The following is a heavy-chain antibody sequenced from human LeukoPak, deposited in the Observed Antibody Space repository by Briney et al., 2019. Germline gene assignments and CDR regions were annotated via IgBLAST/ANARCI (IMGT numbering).Heavy chain of an antibody. J-gene: IGHJ3*02. CDR2: IWYDGSNK. Sequence: GGSLRLSCAASGFTFSSYGMHWVRQAPGKGLEWVAVIWYDGSNKYYADSVKGRFTISRDNSKNTLYLQMNSLRAEDTAVYYCARGPYGDYALGAFDIWGQGTMVTVSS. V-gene: IGHV3-33*01. CDR3: ARGPYGDYALGAFDI. D-gene: IGHD4-17*01. CDR1: GFTFSSYG.